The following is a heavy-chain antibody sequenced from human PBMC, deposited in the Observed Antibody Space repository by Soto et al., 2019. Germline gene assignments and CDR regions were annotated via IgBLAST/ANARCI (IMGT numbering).Heavy chain of an antibody. D-gene: IGHD3-10*01. CDR3: TRHDSSGSYPTDAFDI. CDR2: IRSKANSYAT. CDR1: GFTFSGSA. Sequence: GGSLRLSCAASGFTFSGSAMHWVRQASGKGLEWVGRIRSKANSYATAYAASVKGRFTISRDDSKNTAYLQMNSLKTEDTAVYYCTRHDSSGSYPTDAFDIWGQGTMVTVSS. V-gene: IGHV3-73*01. J-gene: IGHJ3*02.